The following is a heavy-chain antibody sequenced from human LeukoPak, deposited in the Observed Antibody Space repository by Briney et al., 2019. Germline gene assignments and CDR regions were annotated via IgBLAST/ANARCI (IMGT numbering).Heavy chain of an antibody. J-gene: IGHJ4*02. CDR3: ARAPNYYGSGSYGDY. V-gene: IGHV5-51*01. Sequence: GESLKISCKGSGYSFTSYWIGWVRQMPGKGLEWMGIIYPGDSDTRYSPSFQGQVTISADKSISTAYLQWSSLKASDTAMYYCARAPNYYGSGSYGDYWGQGTLVTVSS. D-gene: IGHD3-10*01. CDR2: IYPGDSDT. CDR1: GYSFTSYW.